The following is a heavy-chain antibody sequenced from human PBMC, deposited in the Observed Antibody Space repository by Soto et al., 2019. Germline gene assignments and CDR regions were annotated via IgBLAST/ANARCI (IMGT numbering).Heavy chain of an antibody. CDR1: GFTFSTYE. Sequence: EVQLVESGGGLVQPGGSLRLSCAASGFTFSTYEMNWVRQAPGKGLEWASYVDSRARTIHYADCVKGRFTIPRDNASNSLFLQMNILRVEETVIYYCARGRGLSGSYYAFDYWGQGSLVTVSS. CDR2: VDSRARTI. CDR3: ARGRGLSGSYYAFDY. V-gene: IGHV3-48*03. D-gene: IGHD1-26*01. J-gene: IGHJ4*02.